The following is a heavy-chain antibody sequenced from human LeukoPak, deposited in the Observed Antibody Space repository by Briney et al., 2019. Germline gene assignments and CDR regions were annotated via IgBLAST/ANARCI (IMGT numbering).Heavy chain of an antibody. CDR1: GFTFSSHW. CDR2: INQDGSEK. Sequence: GGSLRLSCAASGFTFSSHWMSWVRQTPGKGLEWVAHINQDGSEKYYVDSVKGQFTISRDNAKNSLHLQMNSLRAEDTAVYYCARDKVTYWGQGTLVTVSS. V-gene: IGHV3-7*01. CDR3: ARDKVTY. J-gene: IGHJ4*02.